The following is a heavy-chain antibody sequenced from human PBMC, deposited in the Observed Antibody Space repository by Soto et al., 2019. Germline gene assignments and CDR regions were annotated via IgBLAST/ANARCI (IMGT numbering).Heavy chain of an antibody. V-gene: IGHV2-5*02. Sequence: QITLKASGPTLVKPTQTLTLTCTFSGFSLSTTGVGVGWIRQPPGKALEWLALIYWDDDKRYNPSLKSRLTITKDTSKNPVVLTMTNMDPVDTATYYCVQNRCGGDWLQSYSSHSYYGVDVWGQGTTVTVSS. CDR3: VQNRCGGDWLQSYSSHSYYGVDV. CDR1: GFSLSTTGVG. J-gene: IGHJ6*02. D-gene: IGHD2-21*01. CDR2: IYWDDDK.